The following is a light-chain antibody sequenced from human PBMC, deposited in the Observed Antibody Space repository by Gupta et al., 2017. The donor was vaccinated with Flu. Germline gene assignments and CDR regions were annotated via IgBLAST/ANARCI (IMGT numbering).Light chain of an antibody. CDR3: QKYDSAPNT. Sequence: ITCRASHDIGSFLAWYQQRSGKVPKVLIYGASTLQSGVPSRFSGSGSGTEFTLTISGLQPEDVASYYCQKYDSAPNTFGGGTKVEIK. CDR2: GAS. J-gene: IGKJ4*01. CDR1: HDIGSF. V-gene: IGKV1-27*01.